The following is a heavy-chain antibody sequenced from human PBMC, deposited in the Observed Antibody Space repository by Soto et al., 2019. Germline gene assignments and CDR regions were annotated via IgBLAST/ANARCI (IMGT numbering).Heavy chain of an antibody. J-gene: IGHJ4*02. D-gene: IGHD3-10*01. CDR1: VGTFSSYT. V-gene: IGHV1-69*02. Sequence: GASVKVSCKASVGTFSSYTISWVRQAPGQGLEWMGRIIPILGIANYAQKFQGRVTITADKSTSTAYMELSSLRSEDTAVYYCAPCGAGSYPTVYFWGGRSLVTFSA. CDR3: APCGAGSYPTVYF. CDR2: IIPILGIA.